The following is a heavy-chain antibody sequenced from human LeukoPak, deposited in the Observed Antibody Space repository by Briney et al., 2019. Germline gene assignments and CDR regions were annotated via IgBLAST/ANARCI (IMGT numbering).Heavy chain of an antibody. CDR2: ISAYNGNT. D-gene: IGHD3-10*01. CDR1: GYTFTSYG. J-gene: IGHJ4*02. Sequence: VASVKVSCKASGYTFTSYGISWVRQAPGQGLEWMGWISAYNGNTNHAQKLQGRVTMTTDTSTSTAYMELRSLRSDDTAVYYCARGQLLWFGELSGLFDYWGQGTLVTVSS. CDR3: ARGQLLWFGELSGLFDY. V-gene: IGHV1-18*01.